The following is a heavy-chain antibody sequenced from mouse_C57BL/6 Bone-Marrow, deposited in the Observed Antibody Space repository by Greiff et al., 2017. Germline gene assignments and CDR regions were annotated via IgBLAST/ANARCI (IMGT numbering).Heavy chain of an antibody. CDR2: ISNGGGST. Sequence: EVMLVESGGGLVQPRGSLKLSCAASGFTFSDYYMYWVRQTPEKRLEWVAYISNGGGSTYYPDTVKGRFTISRENAKNTLYLQMSRLKSEDTAMYYCARQDYDYLYAMDYWGQGTSVTVSS. J-gene: IGHJ4*01. V-gene: IGHV5-12*01. CDR3: ARQDYDYLYAMDY. D-gene: IGHD2-4*01. CDR1: GFTFSDYY.